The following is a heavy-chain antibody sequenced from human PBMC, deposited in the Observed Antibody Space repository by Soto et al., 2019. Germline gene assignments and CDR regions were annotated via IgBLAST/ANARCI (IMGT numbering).Heavy chain of an antibody. CDR3: VRDHDHDENYFDY. CDR1: GFNFRNYW. Sequence: GGSLRLSCVASGFNFRNYWMSWVRQPPGKGLEWVANTKQDGSDRYYVDSVEGRFLISRDNAKNSLYLQIDSLRAEDTAVYYCVRDHDHDENYFDYWGKGTMVTVSS. V-gene: IGHV3-7*01. J-gene: IGHJ4*02. CDR2: TKQDGSDR. D-gene: IGHD3-3*01.